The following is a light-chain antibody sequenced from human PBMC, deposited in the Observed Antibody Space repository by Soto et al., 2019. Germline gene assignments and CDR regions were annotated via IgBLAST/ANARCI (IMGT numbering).Light chain of an antibody. CDR3: ASWDSSLYGVG. V-gene: IGLV1-51*02. CDR1: SSNIGKNF. Sequence: SVLTQPPSVSAAPGQKVTISCSGSSSNIGKNFVSWYQQFPGTAPKVLIYENTKRLSGIPDRFSGSKSGTSVTLGITGLQTGDEAFYYCASWDSSLYGVGFGGGTKLTV. J-gene: IGLJ2*01. CDR2: ENT.